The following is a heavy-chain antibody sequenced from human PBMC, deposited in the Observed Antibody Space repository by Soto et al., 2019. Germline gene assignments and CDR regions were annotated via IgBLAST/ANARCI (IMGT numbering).Heavy chain of an antibody. D-gene: IGHD4-4*01. V-gene: IGHV4-34*01. CDR2: INHSGST. CDR1: GGSFSGYY. J-gene: IGHJ6*02. CDR3: AFDYSNYDLSYYYYGMDV. Sequence: SETLSLTCAVYGGSFSGYYWSWIRQPPGKGLEWIGEINHSGSTNYNPSLKSRVTISVDTSKNQFSLKLSSVTAADTAVYYCAFDYSNYDLSYYYYGMDVWGQGTTVTVSS.